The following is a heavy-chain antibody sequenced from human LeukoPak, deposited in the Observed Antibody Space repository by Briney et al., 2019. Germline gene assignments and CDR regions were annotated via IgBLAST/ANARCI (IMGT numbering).Heavy chain of an antibody. D-gene: IGHD3-22*01. Sequence: GGSLRLSCAASGFTVSSKYMSWVRQAPGKGLEWVSAINSGGSTNYADSVKGRFTVSRDNSKNTVYLQMNSLRGEDMAVYYCVYESSGYSGYWGQGILVTVSS. CDR2: INSGGST. CDR3: VYESSGYSGY. V-gene: IGHV3-66*01. J-gene: IGHJ4*02. CDR1: GFTVSSKY.